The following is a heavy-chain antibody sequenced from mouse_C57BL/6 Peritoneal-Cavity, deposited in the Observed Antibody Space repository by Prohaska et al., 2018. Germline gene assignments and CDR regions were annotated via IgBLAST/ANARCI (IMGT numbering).Heavy chain of an antibody. J-gene: IGHJ1*03. Sequence: EVQLLETGGGLVQPWGSRGLSCEGSGFTFSGFWMSWVRQTPGKTLEWIGDINSDGSAINYAPSIKDRFTIFRDNDKSTLYLQMSNVRSEDTATCFCMRYSNYWYFDVWGTGTTVTVSS. CDR2: INSDGSAI. V-gene: IGHV11-2*01. CDR3: MRYSNYWYFDV. D-gene: IGHD2-5*01. CDR1: GFTFSGFW.